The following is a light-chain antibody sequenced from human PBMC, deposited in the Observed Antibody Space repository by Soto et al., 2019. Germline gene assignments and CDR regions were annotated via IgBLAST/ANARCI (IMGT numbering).Light chain of an antibody. CDR2: GAS. V-gene: IGKV3-15*01. Sequence: EIVMTQSPATLSVSPVERATLSCRASHSVSINLAWYQQKPGQAPRLLIYGASTRATGVPARFSGSGSGTEFTLTISSLQSEGCAVYYCQQYNNWPRRKFGQGTKVDIK. CDR3: QQYNNWPRRK. J-gene: IGKJ1*01. CDR1: HSVSIN.